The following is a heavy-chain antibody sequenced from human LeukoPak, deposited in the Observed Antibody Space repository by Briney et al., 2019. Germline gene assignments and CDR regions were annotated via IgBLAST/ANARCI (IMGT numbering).Heavy chain of an antibody. V-gene: IGHV3-23*01. J-gene: IGHJ5*02. CDR1: GFTFSSYG. CDR2: ISGSGGST. CDR3: ARKQRPGVNWFDP. Sequence: GGSLRLSCAASGFTFSSYGMSWVRQAPGKGLEWVSAISGSGGSTYYADSVKGRFTISRDNSKNTLYLQMNSLRAEDTAVYYCARKQRPGVNWFDPWGQGTLVTVSS.